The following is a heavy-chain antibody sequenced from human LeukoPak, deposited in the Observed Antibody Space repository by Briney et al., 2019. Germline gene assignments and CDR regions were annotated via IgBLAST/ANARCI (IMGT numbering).Heavy chain of an antibody. CDR2: ITYNGRT. D-gene: IGHD3-22*01. CDR1: LGSFSGYH. V-gene: IGHV4-59*01. Sequence: SETLSLTCAVYLGSFSGYHWTWIRQPPGKGLEWIGYITYNGRTDYNPSLKSRVTISLDTSKNQFSLKLTSVTAADTAVYYCAKWGYYFDSSAYVAPTDDSWGQGTLVTVSS. J-gene: IGHJ4*02. CDR3: AKWGYYFDSSAYVAPTDDS.